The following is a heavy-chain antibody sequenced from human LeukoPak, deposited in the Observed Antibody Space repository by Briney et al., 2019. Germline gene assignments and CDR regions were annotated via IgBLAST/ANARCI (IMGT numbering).Heavy chain of an antibody. CDR1: GYTFTSYD. V-gene: IGHV1-8*01. Sequence: GASVKVSCKASGYTFTSYDINWVRQATGQGLEWMGWMNPNSGNTGYAQKFQGRVTMTRNTSISTAYMELSSLRSEDTAVYYCAISSSGELLELDYWGQGTLVTVSS. CDR3: AISSSGELLELDY. CDR2: MNPNSGNT. J-gene: IGHJ4*02. D-gene: IGHD3-10*01.